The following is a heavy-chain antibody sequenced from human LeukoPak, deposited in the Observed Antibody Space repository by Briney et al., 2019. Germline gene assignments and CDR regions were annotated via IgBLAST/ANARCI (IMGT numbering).Heavy chain of an antibody. Sequence: PSQTLSLTCAVSGGSISSGGYSWSWIRQPPGKGLEWIGYIYHGGSTYYSPSLKSRVTISVDRSKNQFSLKLSSVAAADTAVYYCARAPGADSGYDPYYYYYYYGMDVWGQGTTVTVSS. D-gene: IGHD5-12*01. V-gene: IGHV4-30-2*01. CDR2: IYHGGST. CDR3: ARAPGADSGYDPYYYYYYYGMDV. J-gene: IGHJ6*02. CDR1: GGSISSGGYS.